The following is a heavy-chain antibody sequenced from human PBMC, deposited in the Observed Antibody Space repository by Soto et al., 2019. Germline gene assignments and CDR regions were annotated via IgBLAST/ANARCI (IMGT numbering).Heavy chain of an antibody. CDR1: GFTFSSYA. CDR2: ISGSGGST. V-gene: IGHV3-23*01. D-gene: IGHD3-22*01. J-gene: IGHJ4*02. Sequence: GESLKISCATSGFTFSSYAMSWVRQAPGKGLEWVSAISGSGGSTYYADSVKGRFTISRDNSKNTLYLQMNSLRAEDTAVYYCAKGPDYYDSSGYYLWGQGTLVTVSS. CDR3: AKGPDYYDSSGYYL.